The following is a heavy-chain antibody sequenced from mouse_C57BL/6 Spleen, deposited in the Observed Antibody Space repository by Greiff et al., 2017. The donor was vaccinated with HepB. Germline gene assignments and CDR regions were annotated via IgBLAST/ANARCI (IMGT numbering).Heavy chain of an antibody. V-gene: IGHV1-26*01. Sequence: EVQLQQSGPELVKPGASVKISCKASGYTFTDYYMNWVKQSHGKSLEWIGDINPNNGGTSYNQKFKGKATLTVDKSSSTDYMELRSLTSEDSAVYYCASGSNYAFAYWGQGTLGTVSA. CDR1: GYTFTDYY. D-gene: IGHD2-5*01. CDR3: ASGSNYAFAY. CDR2: INPNNGGT. J-gene: IGHJ3*01.